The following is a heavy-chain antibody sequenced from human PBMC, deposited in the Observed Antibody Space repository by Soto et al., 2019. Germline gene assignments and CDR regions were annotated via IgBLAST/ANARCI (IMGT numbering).Heavy chain of an antibody. J-gene: IGHJ5*02. V-gene: IGHV4-30-4*01. CDR1: GGSISSGDYY. CDR3: ARAEIGYCISTSCYPNSWFDP. D-gene: IGHD2-2*01. Sequence: SETLSLTCTVSGGSISSGDYYWSWIRQPPGKGLEWIGYIYYSGSTYYNPSLKSRVTISVDTSKNQFSLKLSSVTAADTAVYYCARAEIGYCISTSCYPNSWFDPWGQGTLVTVS. CDR2: IYYSGST.